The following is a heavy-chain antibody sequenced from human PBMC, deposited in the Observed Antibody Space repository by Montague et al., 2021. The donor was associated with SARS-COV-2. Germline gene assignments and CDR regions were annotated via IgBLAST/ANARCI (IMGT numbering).Heavy chain of an antibody. D-gene: IGHD6-19*01. Sequence: SETLSLTCTVSGGSISSYYWSWIRQPAGKGLEWIGRIYSSGSTNYNPSLKSRVTLSVDTSRNHLSLKLTSVTAADTAVYYCARDIRTSVWGYGYHGLDVWGQGTTVIVSS. CDR1: GGSISSYY. J-gene: IGHJ6*02. CDR2: IYSSGST. CDR3: ARDIRTSVWGYGYHGLDV. V-gene: IGHV4-4*07.